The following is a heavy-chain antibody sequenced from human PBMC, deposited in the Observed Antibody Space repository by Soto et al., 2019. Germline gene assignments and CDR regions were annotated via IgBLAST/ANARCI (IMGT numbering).Heavy chain of an antibody. D-gene: IGHD2-15*01. J-gene: IGHJ4*02. V-gene: IGHV4-34*01. CDR3: ARAPLVRYCSAGSCYSMPFDY. Sequence: SETLSLTCAVYGGSFSGYYWSWIRQPPGKGLEWIGEINHSGSTNYNPSLKSRVTISVDTSKNQFSLKLSSVTAADTAVYYCARAPLVRYCSAGSCYSMPFDYWGQGTLVTVSS. CDR2: INHSGST. CDR1: GGSFSGYY.